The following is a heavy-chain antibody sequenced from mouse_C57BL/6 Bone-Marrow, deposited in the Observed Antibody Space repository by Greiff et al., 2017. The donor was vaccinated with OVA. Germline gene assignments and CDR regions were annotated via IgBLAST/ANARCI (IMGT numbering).Heavy chain of an antibody. Sequence: VQLQESGAELVRPGTSVKMSCKASGYTFTNYWIGWAKQRPGHGLEWIGDIYPGGGYTNYNEKFKGKATLTADKSSSTAYMQFSSLTSEDSAIYYCARKDTTVGFDYWGQGTTLTVSS. CDR3: ARKDTTVGFDY. CDR1: GYTFTNYW. D-gene: IGHD1-1*01. V-gene: IGHV1-63*01. CDR2: IYPGGGYT. J-gene: IGHJ2*01.